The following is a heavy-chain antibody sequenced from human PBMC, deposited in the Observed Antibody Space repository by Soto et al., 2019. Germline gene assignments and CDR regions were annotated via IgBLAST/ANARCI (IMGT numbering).Heavy chain of an antibody. J-gene: IGHJ6*02. CDR3: ARDGPPVYSSGWIPYYYYGRDV. Sequence: PSETLSLTCTVSGGSISSHYWSWIRQPPGKGLERIGYIYYSGNTNYNPSLKRRVTMSVDTSKNQFSLRLSSVTAADTAVYYCARDGPPVYSSGWIPYYYYGRDVWGQGTTVTVSS. CDR2: IYYSGNT. CDR1: GGSISSHY. D-gene: IGHD6-19*01. V-gene: IGHV4-59*11.